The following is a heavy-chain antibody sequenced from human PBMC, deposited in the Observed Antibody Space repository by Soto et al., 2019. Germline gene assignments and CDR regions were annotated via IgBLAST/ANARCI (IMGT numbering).Heavy chain of an antibody. Sequence: PSETLSLTCTVSGGSISSSSYYWGWIRQPPGKGLEWIGSIYYSGSTYYNPSLKSRVTISVDTSKNQFSLKLSSVTAADTAVYYCARGASATIFGVVIIHNWFDPWGQGTLVTVSS. D-gene: IGHD3-3*01. V-gene: IGHV4-39*01. CDR2: IYYSGST. CDR1: GGSISSSSYY. CDR3: ARGASATIFGVVIIHNWFDP. J-gene: IGHJ5*02.